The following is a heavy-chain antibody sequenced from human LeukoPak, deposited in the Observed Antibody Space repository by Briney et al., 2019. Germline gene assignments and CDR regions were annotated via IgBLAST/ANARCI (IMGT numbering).Heavy chain of an antibody. V-gene: IGHV4-59*08. CDR3: ARQQLVGGGYYFDY. CDR1: GASISSHY. J-gene: IGHJ4*02. CDR2: RYNSGST. Sequence: PETLSLTCTVSGASISSHYWSWIRQPPGKGLEWIGYRYNSGSTNYNPSLKSRVTISADTSKNQFSLKLSSVTAADTAVYYCARQQLVGGGYYFDYWGQGTLVTVSS. D-gene: IGHD6-13*01.